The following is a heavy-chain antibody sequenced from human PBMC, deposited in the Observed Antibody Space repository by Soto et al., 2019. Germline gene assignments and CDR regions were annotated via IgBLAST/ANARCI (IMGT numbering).Heavy chain of an antibody. CDR3: ARDLGRKYYYDSSGYYTDDW. J-gene: IGHJ4*02. V-gene: IGHV1-2*02. Sequence: GASVKVSCKASGYTFTGYYMHWVRQAPGQGLEWMGWINPNSGGTNYAQKFQGRVTMTRDTSISTAYMELSRLRSDDTAVYYCARDLGRKYYYDSSGYYTDDWWGQGTLVTVSS. CDR1: GYTFTGYY. CDR2: INPNSGGT. D-gene: IGHD3-22*01.